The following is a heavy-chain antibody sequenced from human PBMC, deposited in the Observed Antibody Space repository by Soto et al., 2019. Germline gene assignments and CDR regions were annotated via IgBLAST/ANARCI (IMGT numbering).Heavy chain of an antibody. CDR3: ARVGPYCSGGSCYRGDFDY. J-gene: IGHJ4*02. CDR1: GGSISSGGYY. CDR2: IYYSGST. V-gene: IGHV4-31*03. D-gene: IGHD2-15*01. Sequence: PSETLSLTCTVSGGSISSGGYYWSWIRQHPGKGLEWIGYIYYSGSTYYNPSLKSRVTISVDTSKNQFSLKLSSVTAADTAVYYCARVGPYCSGGSCYRGDFDYWGQGTLVTVSS.